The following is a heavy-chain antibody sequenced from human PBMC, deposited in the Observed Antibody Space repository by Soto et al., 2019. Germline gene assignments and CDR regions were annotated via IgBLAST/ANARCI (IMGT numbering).Heavy chain of an antibody. D-gene: IGHD2-15*01. Sequence: SETLSLTCTVSGAPITINYWSWIRQAPWKGLEWIGYIYSSGSTTYNPSLKSRVTMSADTSKDQFSLKLKSVTAADTAVYYCARAAGGPYDHGAPGILVTVSS. CDR3: ARAAGGPYDH. CDR2: IYSSGST. V-gene: IGHV4-59*01. CDR1: GAPITINY. J-gene: IGHJ4*01.